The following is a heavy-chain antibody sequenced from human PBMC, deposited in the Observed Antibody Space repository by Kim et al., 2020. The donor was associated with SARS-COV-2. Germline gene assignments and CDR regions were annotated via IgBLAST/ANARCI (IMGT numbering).Heavy chain of an antibody. CDR3: ARAASTIFGVVNHFDY. CDR1: GGSISSGGYY. D-gene: IGHD3-3*01. Sequence: SETLSLTCTVSGGSISSGGYYWSWIRQHPGKGLEWIGYIYYSGSTYYNPSLKSRVTISVDTSKNQFSLKLSSVTAADTAVYYCARAASTIFGVVNHFDYWGQGTLVTVS. CDR2: IYYSGST. J-gene: IGHJ4*02. V-gene: IGHV4-31*03.